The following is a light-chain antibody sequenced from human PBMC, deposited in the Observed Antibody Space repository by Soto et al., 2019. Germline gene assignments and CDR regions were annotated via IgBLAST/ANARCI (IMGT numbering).Light chain of an antibody. J-gene: IGKJ1*01. V-gene: IGKV1-39*01. Sequence: DIKMTQSPSSLSASVGDRVTITCRASQSISNYLQWYQQKPSQAPKLLVYAASSWHSGVPSRFSGSGSGTDFTLTISSLQPEDFATYYCLQTYTTLTWTFGQGTKLEI. CDR3: LQTYTTLTWT. CDR1: QSISNY. CDR2: AAS.